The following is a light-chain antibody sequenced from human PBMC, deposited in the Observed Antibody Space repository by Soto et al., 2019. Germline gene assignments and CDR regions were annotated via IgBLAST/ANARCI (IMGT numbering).Light chain of an antibody. CDR1: SSDVGAYNY. J-gene: IGLJ1*01. Sequence: QSALTQPPSASGSPGQSVTISCSGTSSDVGAYNYVSWYQQHPGKVPKLMVYEVNKRPSGVPDRFYGSKSGNTASLTVSGTQAEDEDDYYCTSYAGGNNVFGTGTKVTVL. CDR3: TSYAGGNNV. CDR2: EVN. V-gene: IGLV2-8*01.